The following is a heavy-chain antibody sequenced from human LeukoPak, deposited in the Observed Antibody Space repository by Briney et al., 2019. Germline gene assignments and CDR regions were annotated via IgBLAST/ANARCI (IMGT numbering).Heavy chain of an antibody. V-gene: IGHV3-66*02. J-gene: IGHJ3*02. D-gene: IGHD2-2*01. CDR1: GFTVSSNY. CDR3: ARGARYCSSTSCYSDDAFDI. Sequence: GGSLRLSCAASGFTVSSNYMSWVRQAPGKGLEWVSVIYSVGSTYYSDSVMGRFTISSDTYKNTLYLQMNRLRAEDTAVYYCARGARYCSSTSCYSDDAFDIWGQGTMVTVSS. CDR2: IYSVGST.